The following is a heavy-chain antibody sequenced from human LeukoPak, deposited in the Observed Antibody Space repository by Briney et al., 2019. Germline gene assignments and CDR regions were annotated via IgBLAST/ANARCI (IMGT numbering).Heavy chain of an antibody. CDR3: AKDGYSSGWGLDY. Sequence: GGFLRLSCAASGFTFSTYAMTWVRQAPGKGLEWVSTISGSGGRTYYADSVKGRFTISRDNSKNTLYLQMNSLRAEDTAIYYCAKDGYSSGWGLDYWGQGTLVTVSP. V-gene: IGHV3-23*01. J-gene: IGHJ4*02. D-gene: IGHD6-19*01. CDR2: ISGSGGRT. CDR1: GFTFSTYA.